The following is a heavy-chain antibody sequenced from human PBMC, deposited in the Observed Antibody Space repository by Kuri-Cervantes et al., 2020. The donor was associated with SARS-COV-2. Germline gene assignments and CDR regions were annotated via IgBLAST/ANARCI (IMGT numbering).Heavy chain of an antibody. CDR1: GFTVSSNY. V-gene: IGHV3-66*04. CDR3: ARRDYYDSSGYRPRRYYYYGMDA. CDR2: IYSGGST. J-gene: IGHJ6*02. Sequence: GESLKISCAASGFTVSSNYMSWVRQAPGKGLEWVSVIYSGGSTYYADSVKGRFTISRDNSKNTLYLQMNSLRAEDTAVYYCARRDYYDSSGYRPRRYYYYGMDAWGQGTTVTVSS. D-gene: IGHD3-22*01.